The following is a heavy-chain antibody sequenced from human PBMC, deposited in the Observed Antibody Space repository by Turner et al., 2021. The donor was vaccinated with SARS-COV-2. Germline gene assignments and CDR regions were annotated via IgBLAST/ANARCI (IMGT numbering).Heavy chain of an antibody. J-gene: IGHJ6*02. CDR1: GGSISSYY. V-gene: IGHV4-59*08. D-gene: IGHD6-19*01. CDR2: IHYSGST. Sequence: QVQLQESGPGLVKPSETLSLTCTVSGGSISSYYWRWIRQPPGKGLEWIGYIHYSGSTNSNPALKSRVTISIDTSKNQFSLKLSSVTAADTAVYYCARHGFSGWDGGGMDVWGQGTTVTVSS. CDR3: ARHGFSGWDGGGMDV.